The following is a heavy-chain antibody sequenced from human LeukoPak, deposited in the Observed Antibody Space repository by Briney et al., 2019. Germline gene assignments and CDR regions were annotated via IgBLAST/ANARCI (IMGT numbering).Heavy chain of an antibody. CDR2: IFYSGST. D-gene: IGHD3-9*01. CDR3: ARSLRYFAD. CDR1: GGSISSYH. Sequence: PSETLSLTCTVSGGSISSYHWSWIRQPPGKGLEWIGYIFYSGSTNCNPSLKSRLTMSVDTSKNQFSLKLSSVTAADTAVYYCARSLRYFADWGQGTLVTVSS. V-gene: IGHV4-59*01. J-gene: IGHJ4*02.